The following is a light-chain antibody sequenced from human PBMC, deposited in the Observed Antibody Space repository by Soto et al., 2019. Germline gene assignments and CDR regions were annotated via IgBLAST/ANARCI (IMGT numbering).Light chain of an antibody. J-gene: IGKJ1*01. CDR3: LQYYDYRT. CDR2: AAS. Sequence: DIQMTQAPSPLSASVGDRVTITCRASQSISSYLNWYQQKPGKAPKLLIYAASSLESGIPSRFSGSGSGTEFTLTISSLQPDDFATYYCLQYYDYRTFGQGTKVDIK. CDR1: QSISSY. V-gene: IGKV1-39*01.